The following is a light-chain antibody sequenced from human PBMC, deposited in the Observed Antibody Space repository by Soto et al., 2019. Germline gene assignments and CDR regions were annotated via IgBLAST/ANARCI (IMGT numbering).Light chain of an antibody. V-gene: IGKV3-20*01. CDR2: GAS. J-gene: IGKJ4*01. CDR1: QIVGSNF. CDR3: HQYVDSPLT. Sequence: EIVLTQSPGTLSLSPGERATLSCRASQIVGSNFLAWYQQKPGQAPRLLIYGASRRATGIPDRFSGSGSGTDFTLTITRLEREDFAVYLWHQYVDSPLTFGGGTKVDIK.